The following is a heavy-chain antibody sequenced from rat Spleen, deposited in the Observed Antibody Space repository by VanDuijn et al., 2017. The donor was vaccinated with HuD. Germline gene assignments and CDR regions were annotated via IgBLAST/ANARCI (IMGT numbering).Heavy chain of an antibody. V-gene: IGHV5-58*01. J-gene: IGHJ2*01. Sequence: EVQLVETGGGLVQPGRSLKLSCVASGFTFSSYWMYWIRQAPGKGLEWVSSISTDGGNTYYRDSVKGRFTISRDNATSTLYLQMDSLRSEDTATYYCARSVFDYWGQGVMVTVSS. CDR1: GFTFSSYW. CDR3: ARSVFDY. CDR2: ISTDGGNT.